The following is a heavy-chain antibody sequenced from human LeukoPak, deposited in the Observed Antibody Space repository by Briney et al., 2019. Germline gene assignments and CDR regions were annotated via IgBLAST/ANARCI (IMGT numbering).Heavy chain of an antibody. CDR2: ISSIGTI. CDR1: GFTFSSYN. Sequence: GGSLRLSCAASGFTFSSYNMNWVRQAPGKGLEWVSYISSIGTIYYADSVKGRFTISRDNAKTSLYLQMNSLRAEDTAVYYCAREGDSGSYSMYWGQGILVTVSS. J-gene: IGHJ4*02. CDR3: AREGDSGSYSMY. V-gene: IGHV3-48*01. D-gene: IGHD3-10*01.